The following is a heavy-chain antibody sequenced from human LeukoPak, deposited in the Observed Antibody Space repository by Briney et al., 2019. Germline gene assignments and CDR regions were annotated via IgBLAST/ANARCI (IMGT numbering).Heavy chain of an antibody. CDR2: IDWDDDK. J-gene: IGHJ4*02. CDR1: GFSLSTSGMR. CDR3: AWAWGQWLFDY. V-gene: IGHV2-70*04. D-gene: IGHD6-19*01. Sequence: SGPTLVNPTQTLTLTCTFSGFSLSTSGMRVSWIRQPPGKALEWLARIDWDDDKFYSTSLKTRLTISKDTSKNQVVLTMTNMDPVDTATYYCAWAWGQWLFDYWGQGTLVTVSS.